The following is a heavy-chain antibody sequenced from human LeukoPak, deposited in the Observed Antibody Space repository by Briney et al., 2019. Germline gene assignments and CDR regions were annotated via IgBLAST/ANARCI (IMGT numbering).Heavy chain of an antibody. V-gene: IGHV4-59*01. J-gene: IGHJ4*02. D-gene: IGHD4-17*01. CDR2: IDHSGST. CDR3: ARLKATVSIHAYFDS. CDR1: GGSFSSYY. Sequence: PSETLSLTCTVSGGSFSSYYWTWIRQPPGKGLEWIGYIDHSGSTNYNPSLRSRVGISSDTSKNQFSLELSSVTAADTAVYYCARLKATVSIHAYFDSWGQGTLVTVSS.